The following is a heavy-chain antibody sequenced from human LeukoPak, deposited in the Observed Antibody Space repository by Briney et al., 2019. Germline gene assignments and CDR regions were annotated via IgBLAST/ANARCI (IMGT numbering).Heavy chain of an antibody. J-gene: IGHJ3*02. CDR2: ISYSGNT. CDR3: ARRNDFDI. Sequence: SETLSLTCTVSGVSISNYYWNWIRQPPGKGLEWIGYISYSGNTNYNPSLKSRVTISVDTSKNQFSLKLSSVTAADTAVYYCARRNDFDIWGQGTMVTVSS. CDR1: GVSISNYY. V-gene: IGHV4-59*08.